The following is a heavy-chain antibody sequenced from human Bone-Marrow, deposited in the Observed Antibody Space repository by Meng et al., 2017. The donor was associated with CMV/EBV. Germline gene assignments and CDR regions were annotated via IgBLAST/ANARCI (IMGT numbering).Heavy chain of an antibody. D-gene: IGHD2-15*01. CDR3: AKDLTGGYCVGGGCRRLDP. CDR2: ISSDGSNK. CDR1: FSSFG. Sequence: FSSFGIHGVRQAPGKGLQWVAVISSDGSNKYYGDSVQGRFTISRDNSKNTLYLQMNSLRAEDTAVYYCAKDLTGGYCVGGGCRRLDPWGQGTLVTVSS. V-gene: IGHV3-30*18. J-gene: IGHJ5*02.